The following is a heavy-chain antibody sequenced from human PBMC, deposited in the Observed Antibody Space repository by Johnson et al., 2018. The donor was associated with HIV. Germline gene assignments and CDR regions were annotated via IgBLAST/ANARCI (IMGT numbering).Heavy chain of an antibody. J-gene: IGHJ3*02. CDR3: ARVTTYNFWSGYQDDAFDI. V-gene: IGHV3-11*04. CDR2: IGGGASTI. CDR1: GFTFSDYY. D-gene: IGHD3-3*01. Sequence: VQLVESGGGLVHPGGSLILSCAASGFTFSDYYMTWIRQAPGKGLEWVSYIGGGASTIYYADSVKGRFTISRDNAKNSLYLQMNSLRAEDTAVYYCARVTTYNFWSGYQDDAFDIWGQGTMVTVSS.